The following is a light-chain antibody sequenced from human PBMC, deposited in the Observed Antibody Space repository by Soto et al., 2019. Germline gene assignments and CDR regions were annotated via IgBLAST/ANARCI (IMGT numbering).Light chain of an antibody. CDR2: DAS. CDR1: QSASNY. V-gene: IGKV3-11*01. Sequence: EIVLTQSPATLSLFPGERATLSCRASQSASNYLAWYQQKPGQAPRLLIYDASNRATGIPARFSGSGSRTDFALTISGLEPEDFAVYSCQQRSNWPLTFGGGTKVEIK. J-gene: IGKJ4*01. CDR3: QQRSNWPLT.